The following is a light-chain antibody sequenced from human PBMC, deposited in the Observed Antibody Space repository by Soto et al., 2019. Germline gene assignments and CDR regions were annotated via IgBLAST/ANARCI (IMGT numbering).Light chain of an antibody. V-gene: IGKV3-20*01. CDR3: QQYGSSPWT. Sequence: EVLMTQSPDTLYVSPVERVTLSCRASQSVSSIYLAWYQQKPGQAPRLLIYGAFSRATDIPDRFSGSGSGTDFTLTISRLEPEDFAVYYCQQYGSSPWTCGQGTKGDIK. CDR2: GAF. CDR1: QSVSSIY. J-gene: IGKJ1*01.